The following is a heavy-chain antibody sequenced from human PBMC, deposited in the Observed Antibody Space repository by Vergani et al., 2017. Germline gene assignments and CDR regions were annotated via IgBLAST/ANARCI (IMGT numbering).Heavy chain of an antibody. CDR3: ARDARLGYGDYGGVFDY. Sequence: QVQLQESGPGLVKPSQTLSLTCTVSGGSISSGGYYWSWIRQHPGKGLEWIGYIYYSGSTYYNPSLKSRVTISVDTSKKQFSLKLSSVTAADTAVYYCARDARLGYGDYGGVFDYWGQGTLVTVSS. CDR1: GGSISSGGYY. CDR2: IYYSGST. D-gene: IGHD4-17*01. V-gene: IGHV4-31*03. J-gene: IGHJ4*02.